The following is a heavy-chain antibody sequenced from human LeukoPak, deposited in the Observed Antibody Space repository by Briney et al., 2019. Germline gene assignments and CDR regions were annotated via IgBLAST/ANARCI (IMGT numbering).Heavy chain of an antibody. D-gene: IGHD2-15*01. CDR3: AKAFVGYCSGGSCYIMLDY. CDR1: GFTFSSYA. Sequence: GGSLRLSCAASGFTFSSYAMSWVRQAPGKGLEWVSAISGSGGSTYYAGSVKGRFTISRDNSKNTLYLQMNSLRAEDTAVYYCAKAFVGYCSGGSCYIMLDYWGQGTLVTVSS. CDR2: ISGSGGST. V-gene: IGHV3-23*01. J-gene: IGHJ4*02.